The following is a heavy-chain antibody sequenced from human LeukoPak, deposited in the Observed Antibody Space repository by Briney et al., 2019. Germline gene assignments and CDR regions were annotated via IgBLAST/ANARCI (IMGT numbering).Heavy chain of an antibody. CDR2: IYYSGST. CDR3: ARTTSSGYYTLFDF. D-gene: IGHD3-3*01. Sequence: SETLSLTCTVSGGSISSYYWSWIRQPPGKGLEWIGYIYYSGSTNYNPSLKSRVTISVDTSKNQFSLKLSSVTAADTAMYYCARTTSSGYYTLFDFWGQGTLVTVSS. V-gene: IGHV4-59*12. CDR1: GGSISSYY. J-gene: IGHJ4*02.